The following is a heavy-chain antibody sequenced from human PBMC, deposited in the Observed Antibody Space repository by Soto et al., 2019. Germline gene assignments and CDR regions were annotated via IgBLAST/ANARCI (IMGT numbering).Heavy chain of an antibody. CDR1: EFTFSSYE. CDR3: VRFGGAAAGPGDY. D-gene: IGHD6-13*01. CDR2: ISSSGSTI. Sequence: EVQLVESGGGLVQPGGSMRLSCVASEFTFSSYEMNWVRQAPGKGLEWVSYISSSGSTIYYLDSVKVRFTISRDNAKKSLYLQMNSLRGEDTAVYYCVRFGGAAAGPGDYWGQGTLVTVSS. V-gene: IGHV3-48*03. J-gene: IGHJ4*02.